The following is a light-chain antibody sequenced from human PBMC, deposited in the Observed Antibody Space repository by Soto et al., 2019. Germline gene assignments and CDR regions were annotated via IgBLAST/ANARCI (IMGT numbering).Light chain of an antibody. CDR2: SAS. CDR3: LQESNYHLT. CDR1: QGVRDD. Sequence: IQMTQSPSSLSASVGDRVTITCRASQGVRDDLVWYQQKPGKAPKLLIYSASTLQSGVPSRFSGSRSGTDFTHTISGLQPGVFTTYFCLQESNYHLTFGGGTKVEIK. J-gene: IGKJ4*01. V-gene: IGKV1-6*01.